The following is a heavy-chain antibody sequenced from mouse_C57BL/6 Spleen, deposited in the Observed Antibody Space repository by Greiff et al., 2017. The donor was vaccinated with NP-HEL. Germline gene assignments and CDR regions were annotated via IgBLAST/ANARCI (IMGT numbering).Heavy chain of an antibody. V-gene: IGHV5-4*01. CDR1: GFTFSSYA. CDR3: ARDDTTVVDWYFDV. J-gene: IGHJ1*03. D-gene: IGHD1-1*01. Sequence: EVQRVESGGGLVKPGGSLKLSCAASGFTFSSYAMSWVRQTPEKRLEWVATISDGGSYTYYPDNVKGRFTISRDNAKNNLYLQMSHLKSEDTAMYYCARDDTTVVDWYFDVWGTGTTVTVSS. CDR2: ISDGGSYT.